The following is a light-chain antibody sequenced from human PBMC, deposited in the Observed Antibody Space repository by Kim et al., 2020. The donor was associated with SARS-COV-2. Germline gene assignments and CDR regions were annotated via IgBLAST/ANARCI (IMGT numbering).Light chain of an antibody. CDR2: DAS. CDR1: QTISNW. J-gene: IGKJ1*01. CDR3: QQYDSYPLT. Sequence: DIQMTQSPSTLSASVGDRVTVTCRASQTISNWLGWYQQKPGKAPKLLIYDASSLESGVPSRLSGSGSGTEFTLTISSLQPEDFATYYCQQYDSYPLTFGQGTKVDIK. V-gene: IGKV1-5*01.